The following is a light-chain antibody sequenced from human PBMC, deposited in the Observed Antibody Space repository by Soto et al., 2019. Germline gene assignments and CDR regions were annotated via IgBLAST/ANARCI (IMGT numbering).Light chain of an antibody. J-gene: IGKJ1*01. CDR2: DAS. V-gene: IGKV3-11*01. CDR3: HQRQSWPRT. CDR1: QSVSSY. Sequence: EIVLTQGPGTLSLSPGEGATLSCRAIQSVSSYLAWYQQKPGQAPRLLIYDASNRAAGIPARFSASGSGTDFTLTISDVQPEDFALYYCHQRQSWPRTFGQGTKVDI.